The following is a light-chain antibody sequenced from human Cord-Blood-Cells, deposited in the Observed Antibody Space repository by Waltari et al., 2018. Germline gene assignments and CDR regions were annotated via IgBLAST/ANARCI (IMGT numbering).Light chain of an antibody. Sequence: QSALTHPASVSGSPGQSITIHCTGTSSDVGGYNYVTWYQQPPGKTPNFMIYDVSNRPAGVSNRFSGSKSGNTASLTISGLQSEDEADYYCSSYTSSSTYVFGTGTKVTVL. J-gene: IGLJ1*01. V-gene: IGLV2-14*01. CDR1: SSDVGGYNY. CDR3: SSYTSSSTYV. CDR2: DVS.